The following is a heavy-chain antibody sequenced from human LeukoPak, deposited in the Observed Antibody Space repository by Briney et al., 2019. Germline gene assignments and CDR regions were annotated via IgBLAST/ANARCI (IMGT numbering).Heavy chain of an antibody. CDR2: ITPIIATT. Sequence: SVKVSCKASGGTFSNYAISWVRQAPGQGLEWMGAITPIIATTSYAQTFQGRVTITADESTSTAYMELSGLRTEDTAVYYCARWAGYCRITNCYSAFDYWGQGTLVTVSS. CDR3: ARWAGYCRITNCYSAFDY. V-gene: IGHV1-69*01. D-gene: IGHD2-2*02. CDR1: GGTFSNYA. J-gene: IGHJ4*02.